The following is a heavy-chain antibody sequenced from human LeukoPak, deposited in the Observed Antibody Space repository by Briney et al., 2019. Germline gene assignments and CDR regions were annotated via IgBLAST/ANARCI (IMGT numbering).Heavy chain of an antibody. J-gene: IGHJ4*02. CDR1: GFTFSSCA. V-gene: IGHV3-30*02. Sequence: GGSLRLSCAASGFTFSSCAMHWVRQAPGKGLEWVAFIRYDGSNKYYGDSVKGRFTISRDNSKNSLYLQMNSLRAEDTAVYYCARGPSGYHNTGGQGTLVTVSS. D-gene: IGHD5-12*01. CDR3: ARGPSGYHNT. CDR2: IRYDGSNK.